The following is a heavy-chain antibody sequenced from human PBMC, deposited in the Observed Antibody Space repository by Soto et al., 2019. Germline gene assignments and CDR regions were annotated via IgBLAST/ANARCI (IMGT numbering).Heavy chain of an antibody. CDR2: IYYSGST. D-gene: IGHD1-7*01. Sequence: QGQLQESGPGLVKPSETLSLTCSVSGDSVSSGRYFWSWIRQSPANGLEWIGNIYYSGSTNYNPSLKSRVTFSLDTSKNLFSRNLRSVPAADTALYFCARSIVGTTRSHYGSDAWGQGNSVTVSS. CDR3: ARSIVGTTRSHYGSDA. CDR1: GDSVSSGRYF. V-gene: IGHV4-61*01. J-gene: IGHJ6*02.